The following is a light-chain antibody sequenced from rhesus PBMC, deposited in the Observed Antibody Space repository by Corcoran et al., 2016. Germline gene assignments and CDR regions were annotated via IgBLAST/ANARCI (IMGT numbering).Light chain of an antibody. CDR3: MQCTQLPYS. Sequence: DIVMTQTPLSLPVTPGEPASISCRSSQSLLHSDGYTYLDWYLQKPGQSQQVLLYLGSNRASGVPDRVSGSGSGTDLTLKISRVEAEDVGVYFCMQCTQLPYSFGQGTKVEIK. CDR2: LGS. J-gene: IGKJ2*01. CDR1: QSLLHSDGYTY. V-gene: IGKV2-61*03.